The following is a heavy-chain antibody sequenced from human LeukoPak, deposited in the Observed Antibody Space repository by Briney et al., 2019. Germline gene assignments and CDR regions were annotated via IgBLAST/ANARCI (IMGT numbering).Heavy chain of an antibody. V-gene: IGHV4-4*07. Sequence: SETLSLTCTVSGDSINSYYWSWIRQPAGRGLEWIGRIYTSGTDYNPSLKSRVTMSEDTSKNQFSLKLSSVTAADTAVYYCARAGTDGYSHFDYWGQGTLVTVSS. J-gene: IGHJ4*02. CDR1: GDSINSYY. CDR3: ARAGTDGYSHFDY. D-gene: IGHD3-22*01. CDR2: IYTSGT.